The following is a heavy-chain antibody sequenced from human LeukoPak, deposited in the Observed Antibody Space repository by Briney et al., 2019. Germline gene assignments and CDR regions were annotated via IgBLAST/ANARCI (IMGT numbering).Heavy chain of an antibody. CDR1: GGSISSGSYY. D-gene: IGHD3-3*01. J-gene: IGHJ5*02. V-gene: IGHV4-61*02. Sequence: SETLSLTCTVSGGSISSGSYYWSWIRQPAGKGLEWIGRIYTSGITNYNPSLKSRVTISVDTSKNQFSLKLSSVTAADTAAYYCARAFWSGGWFDPWGQGTLVTVSS. CDR2: IYTSGIT. CDR3: ARAFWSGGWFDP.